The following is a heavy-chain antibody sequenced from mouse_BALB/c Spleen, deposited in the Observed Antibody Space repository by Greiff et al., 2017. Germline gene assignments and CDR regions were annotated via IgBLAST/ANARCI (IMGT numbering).Heavy chain of an antibody. V-gene: IGHV1-37*01. Sequence: EVKLQQSGPELVKPGASVKISCKASGYSFTGYFMNWVKQSHGKSLEWIGRINPYNGDTFYNQKFKGKATLTVDKSSSTAHMELLSLTSEDSAVYYCGRWVYDGYYVGAMDDWGQGTSVTVSS. J-gene: IGHJ4*01. CDR2: INPYNGDT. CDR1: GYSFTGYF. D-gene: IGHD2-3*01. CDR3: GRWVYDGYYVGAMDD.